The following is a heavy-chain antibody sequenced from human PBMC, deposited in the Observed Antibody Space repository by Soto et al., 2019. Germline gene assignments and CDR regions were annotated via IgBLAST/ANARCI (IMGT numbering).Heavy chain of an antibody. CDR3: ARDHHALLWFGEFRKPQNWFDP. D-gene: IGHD3-10*01. CDR1: GFTFSSYS. J-gene: IGHJ5*02. Sequence: PGGSLRLSCAASGFTFSSYSMNWVRQAPGKGLEWVSYISSSSSTIYYADSVKGRFTISRDNAKNSLYLQMNSLRAEDTAVYYCARDHHALLWFGEFRKPQNWFDPWGQGTLVTVSS. V-gene: IGHV3-48*01. CDR2: ISSSSSTI.